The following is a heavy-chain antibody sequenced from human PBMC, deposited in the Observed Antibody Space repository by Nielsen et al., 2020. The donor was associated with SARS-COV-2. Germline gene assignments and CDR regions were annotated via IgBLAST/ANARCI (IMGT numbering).Heavy chain of an antibody. Sequence: SETLSLTCTVSGGSISSGGYYWSWIRQHPGKGLEWIGYIYYSGSTYYNPSLKSRVTISVDTSKNQFSLKLSSVTAADTAVYYCARAPITMIVVVNAFDIWGQGTMVTVSS. CDR3: ARAPITMIVVVNAFDI. J-gene: IGHJ3*02. CDR1: GGSISSGGYY. D-gene: IGHD3-22*01. CDR2: IYYSGST. V-gene: IGHV4-31*03.